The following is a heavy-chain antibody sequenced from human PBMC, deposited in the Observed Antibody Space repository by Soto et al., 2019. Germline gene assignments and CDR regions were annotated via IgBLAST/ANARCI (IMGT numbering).Heavy chain of an antibody. D-gene: IGHD3-16*01. V-gene: IGHV3-23*01. J-gene: IGHJ4*01. CDR2: ISVSGGST. CDR1: GFTFTTSA. Sequence: EVRLLESGGALVPPGGSLRLSCVASGFTFTTSAMSWVRQAPGKGLEWVSGISVSGGSTYHADSVKGRFTISRDNSKNTLYLQMNNLRAEDTAVYYCAKDYDYARWGQGTLVTVSS. CDR3: AKDYDYAR.